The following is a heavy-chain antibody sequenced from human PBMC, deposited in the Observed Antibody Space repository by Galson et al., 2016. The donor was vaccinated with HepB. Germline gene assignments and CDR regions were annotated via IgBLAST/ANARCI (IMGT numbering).Heavy chain of an antibody. CDR2: ISRSGDST. D-gene: IGHD4/OR15-4a*01. V-gene: IGHV3-23*01. Sequence: SLKLSCAASGYTFRNYGMTWVRQAPGQGLECVTIISRSGDSTDYADSVKGRFTISRETSKNTLSLQMNSLTADDTAIYYCVKGCTAQDVWGKGTTVTVSS. CDR3: VKGCTAQDV. J-gene: IGHJ6*04. CDR1: GYTFRNYG.